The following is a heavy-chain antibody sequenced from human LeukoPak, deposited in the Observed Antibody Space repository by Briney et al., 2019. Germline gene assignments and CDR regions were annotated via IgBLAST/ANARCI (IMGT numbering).Heavy chain of an antibody. CDR3: ARGAYYFDY. V-gene: IGHV4-59*01. Sequence: SETLSLTCTVSGGSIRSNYWSWIRQPPGKRLEGIGYIYYSGGTNDNPSLKSRVTISVDTSNNQFSLKLSSVTAADTAVYYCARGAYYFDYWGQGTLVTVSS. D-gene: IGHD1-26*01. CDR1: GGSIRSNY. J-gene: IGHJ4*02. CDR2: IYYSGGT.